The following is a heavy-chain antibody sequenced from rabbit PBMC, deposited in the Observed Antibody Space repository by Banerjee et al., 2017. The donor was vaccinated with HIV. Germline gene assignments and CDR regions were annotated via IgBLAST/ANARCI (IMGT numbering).Heavy chain of an antibody. CDR3: ARDGSGWGAYYFNL. CDR1: GFSFSSSYW. V-gene: IGHV1S40*01. J-gene: IGHJ4*01. Sequence: QSLEESGGDLVKPGASLTLTCTASGFSFSSSYWICWVRQAPGKGLEWIACIDTGSSGSTYYQSWAKGRFTISKTSSTTVTLQMTSLTAADTATYFCARDGSGWGAYYFNLWGQGTLVTVS. D-gene: IGHD4-1*01. CDR2: IDTGSSGST.